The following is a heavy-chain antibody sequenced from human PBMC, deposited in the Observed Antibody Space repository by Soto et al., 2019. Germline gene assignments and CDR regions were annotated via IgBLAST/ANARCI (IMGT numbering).Heavy chain of an antibody. Sequence: KPSETLSLTCTVSGGSVSSGSYYWSWIRQPPGKGLEWIGYIYYSGSTNYNPSLKSRVTISVDTSKNQFSLKLSSVTAADTAVYYCARDYLNYYGSGSYYNALQRSDYYYGMDVWGQGTTVTVSS. J-gene: IGHJ6*02. CDR2: IYYSGST. CDR3: ARDYLNYYGSGSYYNALQRSDYYYGMDV. D-gene: IGHD3-10*01. V-gene: IGHV4-61*01. CDR1: GGSVSSGSYY.